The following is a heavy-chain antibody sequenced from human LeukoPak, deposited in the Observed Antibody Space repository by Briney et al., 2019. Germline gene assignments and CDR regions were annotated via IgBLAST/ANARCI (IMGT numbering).Heavy chain of an antibody. D-gene: IGHD1-26*01. CDR2: IRYDGSNK. CDR1: GFTFSSYG. J-gene: IGHJ4*02. Sequence: GGSLRLSCAASGFTFSSYGMHWVRQAPGKGLEWVAFIRYDGSNKYYADSVKGRFTISRDNSKNTLYLQMNSLRAEDTAVYYCAKYQWELLGVRGTRWYYFDYWGQGTLVTVSS. CDR3: AKYQWELLGVRGTRWYYFDY. V-gene: IGHV3-30*02.